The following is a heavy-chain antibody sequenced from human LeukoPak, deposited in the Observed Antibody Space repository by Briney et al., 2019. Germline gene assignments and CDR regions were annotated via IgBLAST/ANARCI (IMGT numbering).Heavy chain of an antibody. D-gene: IGHD2/OR15-2a*01. CDR3: AEVIEPDY. V-gene: IGHV3-23*01. CDR2: ISSNGGTT. Sequence: GGSLRLSCAASGFPFSYYAMSWVLQAPGKGLEWVSAISSNGGTTYYSDSVKGRFTISRANSKNTLYLQMNSLRPEDTALYYCAEVIEPDYWGQGTLVTVSS. J-gene: IGHJ4*02. CDR1: GFPFSYYA.